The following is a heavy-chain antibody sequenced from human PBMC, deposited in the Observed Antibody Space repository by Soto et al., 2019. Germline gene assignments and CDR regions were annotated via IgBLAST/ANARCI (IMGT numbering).Heavy chain of an antibody. J-gene: IGHJ5*02. CDR1: VYTFTGYH. CDR2: VNPNNGNT. Sequence: AAVRVSCKASVYTFTGYHIHWVRQAPGQGLEWMGWVNPNNGNTNYAQKLQGRVTMTTDTSTSTAYMELRSLRSDDTAVYYCARGIREKWLVLEWFDPWGQGTLVTVSS. V-gene: IGHV1-18*04. CDR3: ARGIREKWLVLEWFDP. D-gene: IGHD6-19*01.